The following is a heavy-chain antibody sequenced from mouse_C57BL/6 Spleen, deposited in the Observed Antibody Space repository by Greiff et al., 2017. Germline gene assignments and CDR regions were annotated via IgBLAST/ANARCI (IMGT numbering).Heavy chain of an antibody. V-gene: IGHV14-4*01. CDR3: TTDDYDGHYAMDY. Sequence: VQLKESGAELVRPGASVKLSCTASGFNIKDDYMHWVKQRPEQGLEWIGWIDPENGDTEYASKFQGKATITADTSSNTAYLQLSSLTSEDTAVYYCTTDDYDGHYAMDYWGQGTSVTVSS. CDR1: GFNIKDDY. J-gene: IGHJ4*01. CDR2: IDPENGDT. D-gene: IGHD2-4*01.